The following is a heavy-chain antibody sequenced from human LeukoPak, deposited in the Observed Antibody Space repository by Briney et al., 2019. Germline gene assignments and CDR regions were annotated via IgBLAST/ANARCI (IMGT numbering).Heavy chain of an antibody. V-gene: IGHV4-4*07. D-gene: IGHD1-14*01. Sequence: SETLSLTCTVSGGSISSYYWSWIRQPAGKGLEWIGRIYSSGSTTYNPSLKSRVSLSVDTSKNQFSLELSSVTAADTAVYYCARDGTYNSFDYWGQGTLVPSPQ. CDR2: IYSSGST. CDR1: GGSISSYY. J-gene: IGHJ4*02. CDR3: ARDGTYNSFDY.